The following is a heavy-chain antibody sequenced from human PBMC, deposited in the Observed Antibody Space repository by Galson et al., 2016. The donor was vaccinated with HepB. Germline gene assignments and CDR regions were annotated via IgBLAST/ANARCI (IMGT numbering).Heavy chain of an antibody. CDR3: AKGAYSLPENFQH. Sequence: SLRLSCAASGFTFSSYAMNWVRQPPGKGLEWVSSISGSGGTTYYADSLKGRFTISRDNSKSTLYLQMNSLRAEDTAVYYCAKGAYSLPENFQHWGQGTLATVSP. V-gene: IGHV3-23*01. CDR1: GFTFSSYA. J-gene: IGHJ1*01. CDR2: ISGSGGTT. D-gene: IGHD2-15*01.